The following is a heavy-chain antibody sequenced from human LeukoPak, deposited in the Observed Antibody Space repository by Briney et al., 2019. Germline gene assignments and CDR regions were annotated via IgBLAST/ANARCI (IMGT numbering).Heavy chain of an antibody. CDR1: GGSFSGYY. CDR2: INHSGST. Sequence: PSETLSLTCAVYGGSFSGYYWSWIRQPPGKGLEWIGEINHSGSTNYNPSLKSRVTISVDTSKNQFSLKLSSVTAADTAVYYCARKMAGTMREYWGQGILVTVSS. V-gene: IGHV4-34*01. J-gene: IGHJ4*02. D-gene: IGHD1-14*01. CDR3: ARKMAGTMREY.